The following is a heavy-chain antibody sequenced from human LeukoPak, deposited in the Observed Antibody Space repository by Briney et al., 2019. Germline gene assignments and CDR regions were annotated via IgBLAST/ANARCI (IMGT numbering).Heavy chain of an antibody. CDR3: AREAHYYGSGSTFDY. CDR2: MLYSGRT. J-gene: IGHJ4*02. V-gene: IGHV4-39*07. D-gene: IGHD3-10*01. Sequence: SETLSLTCTVSGGSVSSSTYYWGWIRQPPGKGLEWVGSMLYSGRTYYNPPLKSRVTVSVDTSKNQFSLNLSSVTAADTAVYYCAREAHYYGSGSTFDYWGQGTLVTVSS. CDR1: GGSVSSSTYY.